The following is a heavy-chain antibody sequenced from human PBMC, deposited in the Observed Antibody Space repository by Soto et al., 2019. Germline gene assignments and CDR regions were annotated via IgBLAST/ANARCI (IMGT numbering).Heavy chain of an antibody. Sequence: VSRKASGYTFTSYAMHWVRQAPGQRLEWMGWINAGNGNTKYSQKFQGRVTISRDTSASTAYMELSSLRSEDTAVYYCASNTYYSNAFHIWGQGTMVTVSS. CDR2: INAGNGNT. CDR1: GYTFTSYA. J-gene: IGHJ3*02. CDR3: ASNTYYSNAFHI. D-gene: IGHD3-22*01. V-gene: IGHV1-3*01.